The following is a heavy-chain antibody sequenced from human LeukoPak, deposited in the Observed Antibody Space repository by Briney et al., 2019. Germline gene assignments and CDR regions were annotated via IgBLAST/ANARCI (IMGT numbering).Heavy chain of an antibody. CDR2: IGGSGSTT. Sequence: GGSLRLSCSASGFTFSGYAMSWVRQAPGKGLEWVSSIGGSGSTTDYADSVKGRFTISRDNSKNTVYLQMRNLRVEHTAVYYCAKVVAGNIDYYFDYWGQGILVTVSS. J-gene: IGHJ4*02. CDR3: AKVVAGNIDYYFDY. CDR1: GFTFSGYA. V-gene: IGHV3-23*01. D-gene: IGHD2/OR15-2a*01.